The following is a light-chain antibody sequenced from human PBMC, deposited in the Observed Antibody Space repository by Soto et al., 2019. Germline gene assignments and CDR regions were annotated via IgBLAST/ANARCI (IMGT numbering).Light chain of an antibody. V-gene: IGKV3-11*01. CDR3: KQRSNWPPT. Sequence: EMVMTQSPATLSVSPGERATLSCRASQSVSSYLAWYQQKPGQAPRLLIYDASNRATGIQARFSGSGSGTDFTLTIRSLEPEDFAVYYCKQRSNWPPTFGQGTRLEIK. CDR2: DAS. J-gene: IGKJ5*01. CDR1: QSVSSY.